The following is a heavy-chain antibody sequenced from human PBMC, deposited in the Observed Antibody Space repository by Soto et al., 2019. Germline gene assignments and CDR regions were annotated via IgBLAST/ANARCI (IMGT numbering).Heavy chain of an antibody. CDR1: GGTFSSYA. Sequence: QVQLVQSGAEVKKPGSSVKVSCKASGGTFSSYAISWVRQAPGQGLEWMGGIIPISGTANYAQKFQGRVTITADESTSTAYRELSSRRSEDTAVYSCARSRGSSTSLEIYYYYYYGMDVWGQGTTVTVSS. J-gene: IGHJ6*02. V-gene: IGHV1-69*01. CDR3: ARSRGSSTSLEIYYYYYYGMDV. CDR2: IIPISGTA. D-gene: IGHD2-2*01.